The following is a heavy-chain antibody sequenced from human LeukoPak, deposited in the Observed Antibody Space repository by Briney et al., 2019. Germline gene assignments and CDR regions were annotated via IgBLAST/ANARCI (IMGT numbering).Heavy chain of an antibody. D-gene: IGHD2-2*01. V-gene: IGHV1-18*01. CDR1: GYTFTSYG. J-gene: IGHJ5*02. Sequence: ASVNVSCKASGYTFTSYGISWVRQAPGQGLEWMGWISAYNGNTNYAQKLQGRVTMATDTSTSTAYMELRSLRSDDTAVYYCARGRACSSTSCRLPLNWFDPWGQGTLVTVSS. CDR2: ISAYNGNT. CDR3: ARGRACSSTSCRLPLNWFDP.